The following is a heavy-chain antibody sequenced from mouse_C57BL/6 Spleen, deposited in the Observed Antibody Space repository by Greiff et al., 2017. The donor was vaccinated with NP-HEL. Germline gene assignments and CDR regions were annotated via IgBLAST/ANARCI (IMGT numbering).Heavy chain of an antibody. CDR2: ISSGGSYT. CDR3: ASYYYGSSSYAMDY. J-gene: IGHJ4*01. Sequence: EVHLVESGGDLVKPGGSLKLSCAASGFTFSSYGMSWVRQTPDKRLEWVATISSGGSYTYYPDSVKGRFTISRDNAKNTLYLQMSSLKSEDTAMYYCASYYYGSSSYAMDYWGQGTSVTVSS. V-gene: IGHV5-6*01. CDR1: GFTFSSYG. D-gene: IGHD1-1*01.